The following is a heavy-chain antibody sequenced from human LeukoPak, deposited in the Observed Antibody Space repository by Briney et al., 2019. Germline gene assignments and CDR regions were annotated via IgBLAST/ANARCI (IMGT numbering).Heavy chain of an antibody. CDR1: GFTFSNYG. CDR3: ARVSNLNYYYYMDV. Sequence: GGSLRLSCAASGFTFSNYGMHWVRQAPGKGLEWVAFIRYDGSNKYYADSVKGRFTISRDNSKNTLYLQMNSLRAEDTALYYCARVSNLNYYYYMDVWGKGSTVTVSS. CDR2: IRYDGSNK. J-gene: IGHJ6*03. D-gene: IGHD4-11*01. V-gene: IGHV3-30*02.